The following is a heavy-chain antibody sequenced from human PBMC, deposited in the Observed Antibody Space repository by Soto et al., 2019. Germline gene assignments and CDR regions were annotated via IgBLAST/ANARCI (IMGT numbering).Heavy chain of an antibody. D-gene: IGHD3-16*01. CDR1: GLAFDKSW. CDR3: VKVPGPGEDEF. Sequence: EVQLVESGGDLVKSGGSLRLSCAVSGLAFDKSWMTWVRQAPGKGLDWVGRIKSKIDGLTTDYAAPVRGRFTISRDDSKMALFLQRNSLMPEEKGMYYLVKVPGPGEDEFRGRGTLVTVTS. J-gene: IGHJ4*02. CDR2: IKSKIDGLTT. V-gene: IGHV3-15*07.